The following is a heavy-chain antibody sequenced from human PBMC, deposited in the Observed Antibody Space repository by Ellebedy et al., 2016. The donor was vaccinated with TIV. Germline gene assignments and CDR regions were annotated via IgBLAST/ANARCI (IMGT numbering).Heavy chain of an antibody. CDR1: GFTVSSNY. J-gene: IGHJ4*02. CDR3: ARSRDYDTPLDY. CDR2: IDSGGST. V-gene: IGHV3-53*01. Sequence: GESLKISCAASGFTVSSNYMSWVRQAPGKGLEWVTVIDSGGSTYYADSVKGRLTISRDNSKNTLYLQMNSLTVDDTAVYYCARSRDYDTPLDYWGQGTLVTVSS. D-gene: IGHD3-22*01.